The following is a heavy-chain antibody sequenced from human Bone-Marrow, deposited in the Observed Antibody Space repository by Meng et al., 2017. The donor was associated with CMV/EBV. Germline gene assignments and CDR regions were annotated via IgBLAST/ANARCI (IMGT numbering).Heavy chain of an antibody. CDR2: INPCGGST. CDR1: GYTFTSYY. J-gene: IGHJ4*02. CDR3: ARYRNSGGRPQYYIDY. Sequence: ASVTVSCKASGYTFTSYYMHWVRQAPGPGLEWMGIINPCGGSTSYAQQFQGRVTMTRDTATITVYMELSSLRSEDTAVYYCARYRNSGGRPQYYIDYWGQGTLVTVSS. V-gene: IGHV1-46*01. D-gene: IGHD1-26*01.